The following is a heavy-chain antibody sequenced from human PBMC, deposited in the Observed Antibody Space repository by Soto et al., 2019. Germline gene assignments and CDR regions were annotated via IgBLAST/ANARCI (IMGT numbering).Heavy chain of an antibody. CDR3: ARGTNSLDP. CDR2: IFYTADT. CDR1: TYSISSGFF. J-gene: IGHJ5*02. V-gene: IGHV4-38-2*01. Sequence: PSETLSLTCSVSTYSISSGFFCCWSRQRRGKGLEWIGSIFYTADTYYHPSLKSRITMSVDTSRNQFSLKLTSLTAADTAVYYCARGTNSLDPWGQGILVTVS. D-gene: IGHD1-1*01.